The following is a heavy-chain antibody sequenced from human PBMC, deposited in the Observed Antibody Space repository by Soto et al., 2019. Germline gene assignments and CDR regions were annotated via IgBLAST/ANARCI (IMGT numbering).Heavy chain of an antibody. CDR1: GFAFSDYY. Sequence: VQLVESGGGLVKPGGSLRLSGAAYGFAFSDYYMAWTRKAPGKGLEWIAYIVSGSTYTNYADSVKGRFSISRDNARESLFLEMNSLRADDTALYYCARVDGESRMDVWGQGTTVSVS. V-gene: IGHV3-11*06. CDR3: ARVDGESRMDV. CDR2: IVSGSTYT. D-gene: IGHD2-21*01. J-gene: IGHJ6*02.